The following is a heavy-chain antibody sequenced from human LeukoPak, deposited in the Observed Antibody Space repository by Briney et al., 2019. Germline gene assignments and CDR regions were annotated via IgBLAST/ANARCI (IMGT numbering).Heavy chain of an antibody. CDR1: VGTFNCYA. Sequence: SVKVSCKASVGTFNCYAISWVRQAPGQGLEWMGGIIPIFGTANHAQKFQGRVTITTDESTSTAYMELSSLRSEDTAVYYCATPVVVNGNHDYWGQGTLVTVSS. J-gene: IGHJ4*02. V-gene: IGHV1-69*05. D-gene: IGHD2-15*01. CDR3: ATPVVVNGNHDY. CDR2: IIPIFGTA.